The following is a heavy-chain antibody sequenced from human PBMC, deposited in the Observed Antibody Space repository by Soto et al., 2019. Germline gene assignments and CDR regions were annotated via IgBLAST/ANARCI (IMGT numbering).Heavy chain of an antibody. Sequence: ETLSLTCAVSSGSISSTIYSWDWIRQPPGKGLEWIGSIFYSGSTNYNPSLKSRVTISVDTSKNQFSLKLTSVTAADTAVYYCARRYGGNFDFWGQGTLVTVSS. CDR2: IFYSGST. V-gene: IGHV4-39*07. CDR3: ARRYGGNFDF. J-gene: IGHJ4*02. D-gene: IGHD3-16*01. CDR1: SGSISSTIYS.